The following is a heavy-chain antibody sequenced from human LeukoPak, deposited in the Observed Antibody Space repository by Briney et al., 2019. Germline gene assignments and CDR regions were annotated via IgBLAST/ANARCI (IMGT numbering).Heavy chain of an antibody. CDR1: VGTLSTHA. V-gene: IGHV1-69*05. CDR3: ATGRVSYTTLVSWFDT. CDR2: IILISPTA. Sequence: SVKVSCKASVGTLSTHAVSCVRPAPGQGLEWMGGIILISPTANYAQKFQDRVTITMDQYTTYMELSSLRSDDTAVYYCATGRVSYTTLVSWFDTWGQGTLVTVSS. D-gene: IGHD5-18*01. J-gene: IGHJ5*02.